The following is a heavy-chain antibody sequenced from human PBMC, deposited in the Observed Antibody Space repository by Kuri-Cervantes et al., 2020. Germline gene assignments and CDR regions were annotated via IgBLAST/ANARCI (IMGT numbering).Heavy chain of an antibody. CDR3: ARGGAAAGRNWFDP. D-gene: IGHD6-13*01. V-gene: IGHV4-30-2*01. CDR2: INHSGST. CDR1: GGSISSGGYY. J-gene: IGHJ5*02. Sequence: LRLSCAVSGGSISSGGYYWSWIRQPPGKGLEWIGEINHSGSTYYNPSLKSRVTISVDRSKNQFSLKLSSVTAADKAVYYCARGGAAAGRNWFDPWGQGTLVTVSS.